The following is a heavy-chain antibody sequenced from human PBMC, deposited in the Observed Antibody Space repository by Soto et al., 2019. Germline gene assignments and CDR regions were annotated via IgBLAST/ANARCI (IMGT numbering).Heavy chain of an antibody. CDR2: IIPSFGTA. Sequence: QVQLVQSGAEVKKPGSSVKVSCKASGGTFSSYAISWVRQAPGQGLEWMGGIIPSFGTANYAQKFQGRVTISADESTSTADMELSSLRSEDTAVYYCARGSHSSGWYATRFGYWVQGTMVTVST. V-gene: IGHV1-69*01. CDR3: ARGSHSSGWYATRFGY. D-gene: IGHD6-19*01. J-gene: IGHJ4*02. CDR1: GGTFSSYA.